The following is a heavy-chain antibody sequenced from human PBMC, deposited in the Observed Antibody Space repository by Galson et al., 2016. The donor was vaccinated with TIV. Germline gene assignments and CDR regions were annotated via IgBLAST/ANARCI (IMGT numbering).Heavy chain of an antibody. CDR1: GFTFSNYA. D-gene: IGHD6-13*01. CDR2: ISGDGSTS. V-gene: IGHV3-23*01. J-gene: IGHJ4*02. CDR3: AKTGDGYSISWFPIYFDH. Sequence: SLRLSCAVSGFTFSNYAMSWVRQAPGKGLEWVSVISGDGSTSYYADSVKGRFTISRDNSKNTLYLQINSLRDEDTAVYYCAKTGDGYSISWFPIYFDHWGQGTLVTVSS.